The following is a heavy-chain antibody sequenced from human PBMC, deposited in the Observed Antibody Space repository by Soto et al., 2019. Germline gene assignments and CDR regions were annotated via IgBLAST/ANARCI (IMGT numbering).Heavy chain of an antibody. V-gene: IGHV1-69*01. Sequence: QGQLVQSGAEVKKPGSSVKVSCKASGGSFMTYEINWVRQAPGQGLEWMGGIIPMVAPPTYAQKFQGRHTITADEPQGTLNMALGTPTSEDTAVYYCARIGQPTPSMIWYLDLWGGGTLVTV. CDR2: IIPMVAPP. CDR1: GGSFMTYE. J-gene: IGHJ2*01. CDR3: ARIGQPTPSMIWYLDL. D-gene: IGHD2-15*01.